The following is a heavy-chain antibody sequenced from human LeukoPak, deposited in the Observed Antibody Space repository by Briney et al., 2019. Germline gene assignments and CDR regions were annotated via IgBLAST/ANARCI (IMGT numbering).Heavy chain of an antibody. D-gene: IGHD2-15*01. V-gene: IGHV3-9*01. Sequence: TGGSLRLSCAASGFTFDDYAMHWVRHAPGKGLEWVSGISWNSGSIGYADSVKGRFTISRDNAKNSLYLQMNSLRAEDTALYYCAKGWSADALFDYWGQGTLVTVSS. CDR2: ISWNSGSI. CDR3: AKGWSADALFDY. J-gene: IGHJ4*02. CDR1: GFTFDDYA.